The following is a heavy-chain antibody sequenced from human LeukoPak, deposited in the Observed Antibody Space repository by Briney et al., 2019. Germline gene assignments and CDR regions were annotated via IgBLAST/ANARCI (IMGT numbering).Heavy chain of an antibody. D-gene: IGHD2-15*01. CDR3: AKDLVVVVAATFDY. V-gene: IGHV3-23*01. Sequence: PGGSLRLSCVGSGFTFRTYAMIWVRQTPGKGLQWVSAISDSGGSTYYADSVKGRFTISRDNSKNTLYLQMNSLRAEDTAVYYCAKDLVVVVAATFDYWGQGTLVTVSS. CDR2: ISDSGGST. J-gene: IGHJ4*02. CDR1: GFTFRTYA.